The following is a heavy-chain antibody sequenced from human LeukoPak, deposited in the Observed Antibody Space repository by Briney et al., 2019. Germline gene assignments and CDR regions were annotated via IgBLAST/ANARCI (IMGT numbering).Heavy chain of an antibody. CDR1: GFTVSSNY. V-gene: IGHV3-66*02. CDR3: ARDTRRIQLSSFDP. CDR2: IYSGGST. J-gene: IGHJ5*02. Sequence: GGSLRLSCAASGFTVSSNYMSWVRQAPGKGLEWVSVIYSGGSTYYADSVKGRFTISRDNSKNTLYLQTNSLRAEDTAVYYCARDTRRIQLSSFDPWGQGTLVTVSS. D-gene: IGHD5-18*01.